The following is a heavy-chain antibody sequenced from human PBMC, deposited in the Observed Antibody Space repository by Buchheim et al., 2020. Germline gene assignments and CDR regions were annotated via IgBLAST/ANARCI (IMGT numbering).Heavy chain of an antibody. CDR2: ISYDGSNK. CDR3: ARSSHDVLLWFDY. CDR1: GFTFSSYA. V-gene: IGHV3-30-3*01. D-gene: IGHD3-10*01. J-gene: IGHJ4*02. Sequence: QVQLVESGGGVVQPGRSLRLSCAASGFTFSSYAMHWVRQAPGKGLEWVAVISYDGSNKYYADSVKGRFTISRDNSKNTLDLQMNSLRAEDTAVYYCARSSHDVLLWFDYWGQGTL.